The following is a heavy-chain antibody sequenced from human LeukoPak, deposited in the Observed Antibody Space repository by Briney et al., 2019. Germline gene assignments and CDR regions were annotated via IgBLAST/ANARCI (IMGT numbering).Heavy chain of an antibody. Sequence: EASVKVSCKVSGYTLTELSMHWVRQAPGKVLEWMGGFDPEDGETIYAQKFQGRVTMTEDTSTDTAYMELSSLRSEDTAVYYCATALLLDTAMVDFDYWGQGTLVTVSS. CDR2: FDPEDGET. V-gene: IGHV1-24*01. D-gene: IGHD5-18*01. J-gene: IGHJ4*02. CDR1: GYTLTELS. CDR3: ATALLLDTAMVDFDY.